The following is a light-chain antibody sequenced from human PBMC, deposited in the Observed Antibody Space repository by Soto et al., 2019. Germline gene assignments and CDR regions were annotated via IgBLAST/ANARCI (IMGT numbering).Light chain of an antibody. V-gene: IGLV2-14*01. CDR2: DVS. Sequence: QSVLTQPASVSVSPGQSITISCTGTSSDVGGYNYVSWYQQHPGKAPKLMIYDVSNRPSGVSNRFSGSKSGNPASLTISWLQAEDEADYYCTSYTSSSTLEVFGTGTKVTVL. J-gene: IGLJ1*01. CDR1: SSDVGGYNY. CDR3: TSYTSSSTLEV.